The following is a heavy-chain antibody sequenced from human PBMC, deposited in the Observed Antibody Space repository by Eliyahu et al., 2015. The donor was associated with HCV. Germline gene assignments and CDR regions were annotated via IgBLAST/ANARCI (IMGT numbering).Heavy chain of an antibody. V-gene: IGHV4-39*01. CDR2: IYYSGST. CDR1: GGSISSSSYY. D-gene: IGHD6-13*01. J-gene: IGHJ4*02. Sequence: QLQLQESGPGLVKPSETLSLTCTVSGGSISSSSYYWGWIRQPPGKGLEWIGSIYYSGSTYYNPSLKSRVTISVDTSKNQFSLKLSSVTAADTAVYYCARRVYSSHGAFDYWGQGTLVTVSS. CDR3: ARRVYSSHGAFDY.